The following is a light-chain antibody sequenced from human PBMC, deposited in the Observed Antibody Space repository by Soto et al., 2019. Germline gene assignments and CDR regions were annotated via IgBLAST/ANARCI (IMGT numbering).Light chain of an antibody. CDR2: KAS. Sequence: DTQMTQSPSTLSASVGDRITITCRASQSISSWLAWYQQKPGKAPKLLIYKASSLESGVPSRLRGSGSGTEFTLTISSLQSEDFAVYYCQQYGNWPRTFGQGTKVDIK. J-gene: IGKJ1*01. CDR1: QSISSW. CDR3: QQYGNWPRT. V-gene: IGKV1-5*03.